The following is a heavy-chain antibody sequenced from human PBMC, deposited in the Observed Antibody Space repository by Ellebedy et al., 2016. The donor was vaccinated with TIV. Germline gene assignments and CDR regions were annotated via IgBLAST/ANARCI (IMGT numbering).Heavy chain of an antibody. CDR3: ANGAYDI. Sequence: GESLKISCAASGFTFSSYNMNWVRQAPGKGLEWVSYISGSSSRIYYADSVKGRFTISRDNAKISLYLQMNSLTAEDTAVYYCANGAYDIWGQGTMVTVSS. D-gene: IGHD5-24*01. V-gene: IGHV3-48*04. CDR1: GFTFSSYN. CDR2: ISGSSSRI. J-gene: IGHJ3*02.